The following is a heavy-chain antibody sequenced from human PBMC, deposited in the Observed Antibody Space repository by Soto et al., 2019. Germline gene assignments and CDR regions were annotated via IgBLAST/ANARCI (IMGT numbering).Heavy chain of an antibody. D-gene: IGHD1-1*01. CDR1: GYTFTSYF. CDR3: ARVNWNDVPFGFDY. Sequence: ASVKVSCKASGYTFTSYFMHWVRQAPGQGLEWMGRINPTDGSTIYAQKFQGRITMTRDTSTSTVYMELSSLRSEDTAVYYCARVNWNDVPFGFDYWGKGTVVTVSS. J-gene: IGHJ4*02. CDR2: INPTDGST. V-gene: IGHV1-46*01.